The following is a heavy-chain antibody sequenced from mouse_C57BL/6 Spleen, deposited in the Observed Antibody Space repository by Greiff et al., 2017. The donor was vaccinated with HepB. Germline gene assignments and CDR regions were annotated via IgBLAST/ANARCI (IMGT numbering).Heavy chain of an antibody. CDR2: IDPSDSET. D-gene: IGHD2-3*01. Sequence: QVHVKQSGAELVRPGSSVKLSCKASGYTFTSYWMHWVKQRPIQGLEWIGNIDPSDSETHYNQKFKDKATLTVDKSSSTAYMQLSSLTSEDSAVYYCARYDGYYGYYAMDYWGQGTSVTVSS. CDR3: ARYDGYYGYYAMDY. V-gene: IGHV1-52*01. J-gene: IGHJ4*01. CDR1: GYTFTSYW.